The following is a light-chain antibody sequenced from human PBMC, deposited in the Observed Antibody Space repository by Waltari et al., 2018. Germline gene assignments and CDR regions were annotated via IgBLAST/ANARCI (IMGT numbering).Light chain of an antibody. J-gene: IGLJ2*01. V-gene: IGLV4-69*01. Sequence: QLVLTQSPSASASLGASVKLTCTLSSGHSNYAIAWHQQQPEKGPRYLMRSNRDGSHAKGDGIPDRFSGSKSGAERYLTISSLQSEDEADYYCQTWGPGIRVFGGGTHLTVL. CDR1: SGHSNYA. CDR2: SNRDGSH. CDR3: QTWGPGIRV.